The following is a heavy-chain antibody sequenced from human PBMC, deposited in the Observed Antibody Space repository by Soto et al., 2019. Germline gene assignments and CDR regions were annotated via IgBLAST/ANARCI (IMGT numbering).Heavy chain of an antibody. Sequence: GGSLRLSCAASGFTFSSYSMNCVRQAPGKGLEWVSSISSSSSYIYYADSVKGRFTISRDNAKNSLYLQMNSLRAEDTAVYFFSKDMGAHRLPLDIWGQASIDPVSS. D-gene: IGHD3-10*01. CDR3: SKDMGAHRLPLDI. J-gene: IGHJ3*02. CDR1: GFTFSSYS. V-gene: IGHV3-21*01. CDR2: ISSSSSYI.